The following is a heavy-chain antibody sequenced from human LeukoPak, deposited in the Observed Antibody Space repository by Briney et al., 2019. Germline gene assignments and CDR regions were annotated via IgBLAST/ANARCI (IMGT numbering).Heavy chain of an antibody. CDR1: GYTFTGYY. D-gene: IGHD3-9*01. Sequence: ASVKVSCKASGYTFTGYYMHWVRQAPGQGLEWMGWINPNSGGTNYAQKFQGRVTMTRDTSISTAYMELSRLRSDDTAVCYCARSPPRYDTRFFDYWGQGTLVTVSS. V-gene: IGHV1-2*02. CDR2: INPNSGGT. CDR3: ARSPPRYDTRFFDY. J-gene: IGHJ4*02.